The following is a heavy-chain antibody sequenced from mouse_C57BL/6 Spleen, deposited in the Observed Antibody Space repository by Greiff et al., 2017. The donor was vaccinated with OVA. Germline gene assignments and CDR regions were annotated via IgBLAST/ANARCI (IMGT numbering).Heavy chain of an antibody. CDR2: INPSSGYT. CDR3: ALITTVTNY. V-gene: IGHV1-7*01. J-gene: IGHJ2*01. Sequence: QVHVKQSGAELAKPGASVKLSCKASGYTFTSYWMHWVKQRPGQGLEWIGYINPSSGYTKYNQKFKDKATLTADKSSSTAYMQLSSLTYEDSAVYYCALITTVTNYWGQGTTLTVSS. CDR1: GYTFTSYW. D-gene: IGHD1-2*01.